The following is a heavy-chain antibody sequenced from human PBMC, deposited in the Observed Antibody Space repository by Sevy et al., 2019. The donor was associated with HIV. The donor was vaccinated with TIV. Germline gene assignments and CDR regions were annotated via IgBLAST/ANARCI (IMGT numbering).Heavy chain of an antibody. CDR3: AVSRHYGGNFDY. V-gene: IGHV1-18*01. D-gene: IGHD4-17*01. Sequence: ASVKVSCKASGYTFTSYGISWVRQAPGQGLEWMGWISAYNGNTNYAQKLQGRVTMTTDTSTSTAYMELRSLRSDDTAVYYCAVSRHYGGNFDYWGQGTLVTVSS. J-gene: IGHJ4*02. CDR2: ISAYNGNT. CDR1: GYTFTSYG.